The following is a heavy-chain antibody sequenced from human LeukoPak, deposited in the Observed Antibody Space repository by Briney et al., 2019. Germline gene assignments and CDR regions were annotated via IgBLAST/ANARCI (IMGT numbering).Heavy chain of an antibody. J-gene: IGHJ4*02. Sequence: SETLSLTCTVSGGSISSYYWSWIRQPPGKGLEWIGYIYYSGSTNYNPSLKSRVTISVDTSKNQFSLKLSSVTAADTAVYYCARTYYYGSGSYYNDGYFDYWGQGTLVTVSS. CDR3: ARTYYYGSGSYYNDGYFDY. D-gene: IGHD3-10*01. V-gene: IGHV4-59*01. CDR2: IYYSGST. CDR1: GGSISSYY.